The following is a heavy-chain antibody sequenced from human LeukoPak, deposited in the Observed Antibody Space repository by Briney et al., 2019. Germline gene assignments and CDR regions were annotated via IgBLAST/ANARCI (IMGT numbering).Heavy chain of an antibody. Sequence: GGSLTLFCAASGFTFSTYAMSSVRQAGGRGLEWVSASSGSGGSTYYADSVKGRFNISRDNAKNSLYLQMSSLRAEDTAVYYCAELVITMIGGVWGKGTTVTISS. D-gene: IGHD3-10*02. J-gene: IGHJ6*04. V-gene: IGHV3-23*01. CDR3: AELVITMIGGV. CDR1: GFTFSTYA. CDR2: SSGSGGST.